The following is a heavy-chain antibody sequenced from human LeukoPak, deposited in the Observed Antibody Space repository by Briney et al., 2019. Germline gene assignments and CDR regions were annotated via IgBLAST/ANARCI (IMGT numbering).Heavy chain of an antibody. CDR1: GFTFTSYG. CDR3: AREVLDYFDTSGPVDY. CDR2: IWYDGSNE. J-gene: IGHJ4*02. Sequence: PGGSLRLSCAASGFTFTSYGMHWVRQAPGKGLEWVAIIWYDGSNEFYADSVKGRFTISRDNSKSTLYLQMNSLRAEGTAVYYCAREVLDYFDTSGPVDYWGQGTLVTVSS. D-gene: IGHD3-22*01. V-gene: IGHV3-33*01.